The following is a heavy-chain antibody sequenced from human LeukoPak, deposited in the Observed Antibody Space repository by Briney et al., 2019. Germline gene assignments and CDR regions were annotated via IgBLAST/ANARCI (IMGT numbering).Heavy chain of an antibody. D-gene: IGHD3-10*01. CDR2: INHSGST. Sequence: SETLSLTCAGYGGSFIRYYWSWIRQPPGKGREGIGEINHSGSTNYNPSLTSRVTISIDTYKNQFSLKLSSVTAADTAVYYTARDGDYYGSGSYPWFDPWGQGTLVTVSS. CDR3: ARDGDYYGSGSYPWFDP. CDR1: GGSFIRYY. J-gene: IGHJ5*02. V-gene: IGHV4-34*01.